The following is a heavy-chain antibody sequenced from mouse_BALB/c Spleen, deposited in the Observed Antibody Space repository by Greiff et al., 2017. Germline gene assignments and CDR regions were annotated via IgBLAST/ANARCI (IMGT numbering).Heavy chain of an antibody. D-gene: IGHD2-4*01. CDR2: ISYSGST. CDR1: GYSISSDYA. Sequence: DVKLQESGPGLVKPSQSLSLTCTVTGYSISSDYAWNWIRQFPGNKLEWMGYISYSGSTSYNPSLKSRISITRDTSKNQFFLQLNSVTTEDTATYYCARSGDYDWTFAYWGQGTLVTVSA. V-gene: IGHV3-2*02. CDR3: ARSGDYDWTFAY. J-gene: IGHJ3*01.